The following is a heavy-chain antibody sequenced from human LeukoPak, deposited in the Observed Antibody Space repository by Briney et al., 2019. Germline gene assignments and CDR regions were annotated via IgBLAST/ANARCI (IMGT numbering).Heavy chain of an antibody. V-gene: IGHV3-23*01. D-gene: IGHD4-11*01. J-gene: IGHJ4*02. CDR1: GFTFNSHA. CDR2: ISGSGGRT. CDR3: ARGSRDDYSNPPFDH. Sequence: GGSLRLSCAASGFTFNSHAMSWVRQAPGKGLEWVSTISGSGGRTYDADSVKGRFSISRDNSSNTLYLQMNSLRAEDTAVYYCARGSRDDYSNPPFDHWGQGTLVTVSS.